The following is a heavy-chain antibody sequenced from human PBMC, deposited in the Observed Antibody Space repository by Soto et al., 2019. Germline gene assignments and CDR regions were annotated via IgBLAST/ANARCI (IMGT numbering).Heavy chain of an antibody. CDR2: ISVGRGSI. CDR1: GFSFRSYA. J-gene: IGHJ3*02. CDR3: VRDDRWAFDI. D-gene: IGHD3-22*01. V-gene: IGHV3-48*01. Sequence: EEQLVESGGGLVQPGGSLRVSCAASGFSFRSYAMNWVRQAPGKGLEWVSYISVGRGSIFYADSVKGRFTISIDDAKNSLYLQINTLRGEATAVYYCVRDDRWAFDIWGHGTMVTVSS.